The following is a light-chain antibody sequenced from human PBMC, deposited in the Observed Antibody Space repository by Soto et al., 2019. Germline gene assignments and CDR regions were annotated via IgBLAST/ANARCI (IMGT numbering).Light chain of an antibody. J-gene: IGKJ4*01. CDR2: DAF. V-gene: IGKV3-11*01. CDR1: QSVSRY. CDR3: QQRSDWPST. Sequence: EIVLTQSPATLSLSPGERATLSCMASQSVSRYLAWYQQKPGQAPSLLIYDAFNKYTGIPARSSDSGSGTAFTLTISSLEPEDFAVYDCQQRSDWPSTFGGGTKVQI.